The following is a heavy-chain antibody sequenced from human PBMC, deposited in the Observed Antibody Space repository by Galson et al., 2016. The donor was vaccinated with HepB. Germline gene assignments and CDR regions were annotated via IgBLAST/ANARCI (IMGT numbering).Heavy chain of an antibody. Sequence: SETLSLTCAVSGYSISSGYYCGWIRQPPGKGLEWIGNMFHSGKTYYNLPLKGRVTMSVDTSKNQFSLKLTSVTAADTAVYYCARVSGIVILPGTNWFDPWGQGTLVTVTS. V-gene: IGHV4-38-2*01. CDR2: MFHSGKT. CDR1: GYSISSGYY. J-gene: IGHJ5*02. D-gene: IGHD2-2*01. CDR3: ARVSGIVILPGTNWFDP.